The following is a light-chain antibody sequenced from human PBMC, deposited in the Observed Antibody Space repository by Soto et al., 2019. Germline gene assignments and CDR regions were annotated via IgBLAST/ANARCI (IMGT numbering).Light chain of an antibody. CDR3: LQDYNYPWT. J-gene: IGKJ1*01. V-gene: IGKV1-6*01. Sequence: IQMTQSPSSLSASVGDIVAITCRASKNIRNYLNWYKQKTGKAPKVVIYGEASLQSGVPSRFSGSGSGTDLNLTISRLQPEDFATYYCLQDYNYPWTFGQGTKVDIK. CDR1: KNIRNY. CDR2: GEA.